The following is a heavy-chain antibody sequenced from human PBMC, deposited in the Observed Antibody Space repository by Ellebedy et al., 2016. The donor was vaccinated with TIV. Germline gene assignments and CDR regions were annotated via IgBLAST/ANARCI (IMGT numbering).Heavy chain of an antibody. CDR1: GGSVSSGSYY. V-gene: IGHV4-39*07. Sequence: SETLSLTXTVSGGSVSSGSYYWSWIRQPPGKGLEWIGEINHSRSTNYNPSLKSRVTISVDTSKNQFSLKLSSVTAADTAVYYCARERRYSGYGYYYYGMDVWGQGTTVTVSS. J-gene: IGHJ6*02. CDR2: INHSRST. D-gene: IGHD5-12*01. CDR3: ARERRYSGYGYYYYGMDV.